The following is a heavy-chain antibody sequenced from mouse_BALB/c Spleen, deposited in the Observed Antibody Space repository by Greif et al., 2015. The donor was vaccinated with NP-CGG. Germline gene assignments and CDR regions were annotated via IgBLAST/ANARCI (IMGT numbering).Heavy chain of an antibody. Sequence: VKLMESGSVLVRPGASVKLSCKASGYAFTSSWMHWAKQRPGQGLEWIGEIHPNSGNTNYNEKFKGKATLTVDTSSSTAYVDLSSLTSEDSAVYYCASYYRYYFDYWGQGTTLTVSS. CDR1: GYAFTSSW. V-gene: IGHV1S130*01. J-gene: IGHJ2*01. CDR2: IHPNSGNT. CDR3: ASYYRYYFDY. D-gene: IGHD2-14*01.